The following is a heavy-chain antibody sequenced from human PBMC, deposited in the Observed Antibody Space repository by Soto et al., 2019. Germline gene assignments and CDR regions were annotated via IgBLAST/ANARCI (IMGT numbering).Heavy chain of an antibody. J-gene: IGHJ5*02. D-gene: IGHD3-10*01. Sequence: PSETLSLTCTVSGGSISSSCYYWGWIRQPPGKGLEWIGNINNWGSSYYNPSLKSRVTISVDTSKNQFSLKLSSVTAADTAVYYCARHYYGSGSYYKGWFDPWGQGTLVTVSS. V-gene: IGHV4-39*01. CDR1: GGSISSSCYY. CDR3: ARHYYGSGSYYKGWFDP. CDR2: INNWGSS.